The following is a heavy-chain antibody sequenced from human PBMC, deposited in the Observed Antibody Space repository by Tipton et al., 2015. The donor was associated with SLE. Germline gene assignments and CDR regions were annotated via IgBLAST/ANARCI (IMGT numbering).Heavy chain of an antibody. CDR2: IYYRGST. J-gene: IGHJ3*02. CDR3: ARCNYVEMATIRAFDI. Sequence: TLSLTCTVSGDTISDHYWSWIRQPPGKGLEWIGYIYYRGSTNYNPSLKSRVTISVDTSKNQFSLNLNSVTAADTAVYYCARCNYVEMATIRAFDIWGQGTMVTVSS. V-gene: IGHV4-59*11. CDR1: GDTISDHY. D-gene: IGHD5-24*01.